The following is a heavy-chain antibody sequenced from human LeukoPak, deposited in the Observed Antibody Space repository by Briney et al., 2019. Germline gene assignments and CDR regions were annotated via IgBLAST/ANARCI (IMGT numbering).Heavy chain of an antibody. CDR3: VARPPVIVAGPFDY. CDR2: ISGTDYNT. Sequence: RGSLRLSSAASGFSSCGYAMGSGRQVPGKGLEWVSTISGTDYNTYYADSVKGRFTISRDNSRNTLSLLMISLRAEDTAVYYCVARPPVIVAGPFDYWGEGTLVTVSS. D-gene: IGHD2/OR15-2a*01. CDR1: GFSSCGYA. J-gene: IGHJ4*02. V-gene: IGHV3-23*01.